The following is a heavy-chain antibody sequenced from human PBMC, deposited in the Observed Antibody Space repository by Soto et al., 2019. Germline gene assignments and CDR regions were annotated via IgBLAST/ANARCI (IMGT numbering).Heavy chain of an antibody. CDR2: IGGSGGET. D-gene: IGHD3-3*01. CDR1: RLTFNSYA. CDR3: VRAADFCTVYFGEWKDYNFYGLEF. J-gene: IGHJ6*04. V-gene: IGHV3-23*01. Sequence: SLRLSWAGSRLTFNSYAISWGLPAPVKWLEWVSGIGGSGGETYYADSVRGRFTISRDNAKNTLSLQINSLRAEDTAVYYCVRAADFCTVYFGEWKDYNFYGLEFWGKGTTVTVSS.